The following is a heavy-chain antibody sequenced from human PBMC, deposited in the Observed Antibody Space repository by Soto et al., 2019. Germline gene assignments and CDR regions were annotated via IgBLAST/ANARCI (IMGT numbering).Heavy chain of an antibody. CDR1: GFTFSSYW. Sequence: PGGSLRLSCAVSGFTFSSYWMSWVRQAPGKGLEWVANIKQDGSEKYYVDSVKGRFTISRDNAKNSLYLQMNSLRAEDTAVYYCARGVWRYAFDIWGQGTMVTVSS. CDR3: ARGVWRYAFDI. J-gene: IGHJ3*02. V-gene: IGHV3-7*01. D-gene: IGHD6-13*01. CDR2: IKQDGSEK.